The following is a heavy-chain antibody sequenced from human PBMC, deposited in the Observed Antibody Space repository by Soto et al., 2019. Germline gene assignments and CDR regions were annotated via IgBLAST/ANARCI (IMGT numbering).Heavy chain of an antibody. J-gene: IGHJ4*02. CDR2: IHDSGAI. CDR1: GGSISPYY. CDR3: AREYSSFDY. Sequence: QVQLQESGPGLVKPSETLSLTCTVSGGSISPYYWHWIRQPPGKGLEWIGYIHDSGAIYYNPSLSSRLVLSMDMSKRQFSLRLNPVTAADTAVYYCAREYSSFDYWGRGAPVTVSS. D-gene: IGHD4-4*01. V-gene: IGHV4-59*01.